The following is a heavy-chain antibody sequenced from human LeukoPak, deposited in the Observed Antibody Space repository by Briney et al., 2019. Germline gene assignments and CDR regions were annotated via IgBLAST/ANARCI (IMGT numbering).Heavy chain of an antibody. CDR3: ARDRHPRVAAAGTYGMDV. CDR2: LSTGSSYI. Sequence: GGSLRLSCAASGFAFSSYSMNWVRQAPGKGLEWVSSLSTGSSYIYYADSVKGRFTISRDNAKNSLYLQMNSLRAEDTALYYCARDRHPRVAAAGTYGMDVWGQGTTVTVSS. D-gene: IGHD6-13*01. CDR1: GFAFSSYS. V-gene: IGHV3-21*04. J-gene: IGHJ6*02.